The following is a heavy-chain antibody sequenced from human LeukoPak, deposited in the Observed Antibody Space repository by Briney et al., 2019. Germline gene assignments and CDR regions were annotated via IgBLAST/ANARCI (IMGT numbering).Heavy chain of an antibody. Sequence: GGSLRLSCAASGFTFSSYGMHWVRQAPGKGLEWVAGISYDGSNKYYADSVKGRFTISRDNSKNTLYLQMNSLRAEDTAVYYCAKDGYCSSTSCPGAREHTEWGQGTLVTVSS. CDR2: ISYDGSNK. CDR3: AKDGYCSSTSCPGAREHTE. D-gene: IGHD2-2*03. V-gene: IGHV3-30*18. J-gene: IGHJ4*02. CDR1: GFTFSSYG.